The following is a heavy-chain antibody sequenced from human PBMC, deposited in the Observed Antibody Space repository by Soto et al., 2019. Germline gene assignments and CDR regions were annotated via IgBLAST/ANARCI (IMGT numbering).Heavy chain of an antibody. CDR1: GYTFTSYD. J-gene: IGHJ4*02. Sequence: ASVKVSCKASGYTFTSYDINWVRQATGQGLEWMGWMNPNSGNTGYAQKFQGRVTMTRNTSISTAYMELSSLRSEDTAVYYCAGDYGSFQLSVDFWGPGTLVTVSS. CDR2: MNPNSGNT. CDR3: AGDYGSFQLSVDF. V-gene: IGHV1-8*01. D-gene: IGHD3-10*01.